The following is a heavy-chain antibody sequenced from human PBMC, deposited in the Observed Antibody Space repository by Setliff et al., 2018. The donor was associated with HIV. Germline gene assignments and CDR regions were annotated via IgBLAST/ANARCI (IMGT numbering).Heavy chain of an antibody. CDR1: GDSIRSNYW. CDR3: ARSPSARLYFDY. CDR2: IYYTGSI. Sequence: SETLSLTCGVSGDSIRSNYWWGWIRQSPGKGLEWIGYIYYTGSIHSNASLKSRVTMSVDTSKNQFSLKLSSVTAADTAVYYCARSPSARLYFDYWGQGTLVTVSS. V-gene: IGHV4-28*05. J-gene: IGHJ4*02.